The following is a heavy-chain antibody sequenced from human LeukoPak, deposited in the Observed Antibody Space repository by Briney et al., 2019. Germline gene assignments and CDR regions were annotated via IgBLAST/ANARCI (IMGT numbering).Heavy chain of an antibody. D-gene: IGHD2-15*01. CDR3: ARDRGSGGFFDY. CDR2: INPNSGGT. CDR1: GYTFTVYY. J-gene: IGHJ4*02. V-gene: IGHV1-2*02. Sequence: ASVKLSCKASGYTFTVYYMHWVRQAPGQGLEWMGWINPNSGGTNYAQKFQGRVTMTRDTSISTAYMELSRLRSDDTAVYYCARDRGSGGFFDYWGQGTLVTVSS.